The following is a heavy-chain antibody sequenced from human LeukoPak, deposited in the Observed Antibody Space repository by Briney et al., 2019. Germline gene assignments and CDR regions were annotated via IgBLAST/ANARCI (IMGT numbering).Heavy chain of an antibody. CDR3: ARDKQLDWAHYYYYYMDV. CDR2: MNPNSGNT. D-gene: IGHD1-1*01. CDR1: GYTFTSYD. V-gene: IGHV1-8*01. J-gene: IGHJ6*03. Sequence: ASVKVSCKASGYTFTSYDINWVRQATGQGLEGMGWMNPNSGNTGYAEKFQGRVTMTRNTSISTAYMELSSLTSDDTAVYYCARDKQLDWAHYYYYYMDVWGKGTTVTVSS.